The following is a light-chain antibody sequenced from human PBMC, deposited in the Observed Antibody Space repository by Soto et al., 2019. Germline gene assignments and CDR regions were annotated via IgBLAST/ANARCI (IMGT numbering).Light chain of an antibody. CDR1: QAVNTR. CDR3: HQRQSWPRT. CDR2: LAS. Sequence: EIVLTQSPATLSSFPGDRVTLSCRASQAVNTRLAWYQHKPGQAPRLLIYLASNRAAGVPARFSGSGSGTDFTLTISDVESEEFAVYYCHQRQSWPRTFGQGTTVDIK. J-gene: IGKJ1*01. V-gene: IGKV3-11*01.